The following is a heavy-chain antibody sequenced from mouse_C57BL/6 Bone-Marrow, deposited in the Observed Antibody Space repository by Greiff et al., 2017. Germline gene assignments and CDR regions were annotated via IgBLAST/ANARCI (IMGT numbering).Heavy chain of an antibody. V-gene: IGHV14-2*01. CDR2: IDPEDGET. Sequence: EVQLQQSGAELVQPGASVKLSCTASGFNIKDYYIHWVKQRTEQGLEWIGRIDPEDGETTYAPKFQDKATITADTSSNTAYLQLSSLTSEDTAVDYCTRSLIYYGNNFWGQGTTLTVSS. CDR1: GFNIKDYY. J-gene: IGHJ2*01. D-gene: IGHD1-1*01. CDR3: TRSLIYYGNNF.